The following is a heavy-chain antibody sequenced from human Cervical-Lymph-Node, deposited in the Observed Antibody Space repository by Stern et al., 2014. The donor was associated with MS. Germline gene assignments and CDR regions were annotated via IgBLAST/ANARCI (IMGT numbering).Heavy chain of an antibody. CDR1: GDSIKTFGYY. V-gene: IGHV4-31*03. CDR2: ISYSGAT. J-gene: IGHJ4*02. Sequence: QMQLVQSGPGLVKPSQTLSLTCTVSGDSIKTFGYYWSWIRQPPGKGLEWIGFISYSGATFYNESLKSRVTISEDTSTNQFSLRLTSVTAADTAVYFCMRGDYWGRGILVTVSS. CDR3: MRGDY.